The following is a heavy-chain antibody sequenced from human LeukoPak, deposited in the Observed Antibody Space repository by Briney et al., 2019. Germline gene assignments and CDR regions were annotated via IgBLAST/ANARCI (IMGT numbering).Heavy chain of an antibody. CDR3: ARGVYDFWSGYYPFDY. D-gene: IGHD3-3*01. CDR1: GFTFSSYS. J-gene: IGHJ4*02. Sequence: PGGSLRLSCAASGFTFSSYSMNWVRQAPGKGLEWVSSISSSSSYIYYADSVKGRFTISRDNAKNSLYLQMNSLRAEDTAVYYCARGVYDFWSGYYPFDYWGQGTLVTVSS. V-gene: IGHV3-21*01. CDR2: ISSSSSYI.